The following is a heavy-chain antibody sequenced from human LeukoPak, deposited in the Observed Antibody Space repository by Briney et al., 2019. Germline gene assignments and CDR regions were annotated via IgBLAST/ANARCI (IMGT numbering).Heavy chain of an antibody. V-gene: IGHV1-2*02. CDR2: INPNIGGT. CDR3: ARSNYGGQGAGDNWFDP. D-gene: IGHD4/OR15-4a*01. CDR1: GYTFTHYY. Sequence: GASVKVSCNASGYTFTHYYIHWVRQAPRHGLQWMGWINPNIGGTNYAQKFQGRVTMTRDTSISTAYMDLSSLTSDDTAVYYCARSNYGGQGAGDNWFDPWGQGTLVTVPS. J-gene: IGHJ5*02.